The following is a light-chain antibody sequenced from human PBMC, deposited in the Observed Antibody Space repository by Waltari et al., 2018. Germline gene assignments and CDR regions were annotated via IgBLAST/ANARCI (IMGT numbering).Light chain of an antibody. CDR1: SSNTGAGYD. V-gene: IGLV1-40*01. CDR3: QSYDDTLKIGV. Sequence: QSVLTQPPSVSGAPGQRVTISCTGSSSNTGAGYDVHWYQQIPGTAPKLLIYGNTNRPSGVPDRFSGSQSGTSASLAITGLQAEDEADYYCQSYDDTLKIGVFGGGTKLTVL. J-gene: IGLJ3*02. CDR2: GNT.